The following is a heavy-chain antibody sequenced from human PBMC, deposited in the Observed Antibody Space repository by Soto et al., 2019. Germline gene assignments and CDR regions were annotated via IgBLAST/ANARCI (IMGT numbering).Heavy chain of an antibody. V-gene: IGHV1-69*06. CDR1: GGTFSSYA. CDR3: ANSPRLIAAAGTDWFDP. Sequence: SVKVSCKASGGTFSSYAISWVRQAPGQGLEWMGGIIPIFGTANYAQKFQGRVTITADKSTSTAYMELSSLRSEDTAVYYCANSPRLIAAAGTDWFDPWGQGTLVTVS. J-gene: IGHJ5*02. CDR2: IIPIFGTA. D-gene: IGHD6-13*01.